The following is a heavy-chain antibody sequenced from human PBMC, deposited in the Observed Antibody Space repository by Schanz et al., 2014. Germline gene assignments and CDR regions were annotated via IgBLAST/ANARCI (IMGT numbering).Heavy chain of an antibody. CDR1: GDSVNSNY. V-gene: IGHV4-59*08. CDR3: ARNKYTSGWYYFDY. J-gene: IGHJ4*02. CDR2: FYNPGST. Sequence: QVQLQESGPGLVKPSETLSLTCTVSGDSVNSNYWNWIRQSPGRGLEWIGHFYNPGSTNYNPSLKSRATISTDPSATQVSLKLTSVTAADTAVYFCARNKYTSGWYYFDYWGQGVLVTVSS. D-gene: IGHD6-19*01.